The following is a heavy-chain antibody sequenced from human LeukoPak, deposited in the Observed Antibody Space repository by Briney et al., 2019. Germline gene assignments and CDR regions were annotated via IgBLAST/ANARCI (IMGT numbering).Heavy chain of an antibody. CDR2: FDPEDGET. D-gene: IGHD3-9*01. J-gene: IGHJ6*03. V-gene: IGHV1-24*01. CDR3: ATSQDLTGSPNYYYYYMDV. CDR1: GYTLTELS. Sequence: ASVTVSCKVSGYTLTELSMHWVRQAPGKGLEWMGGFDPEDGETIYAQKFQGRVTMTEDTSTDTAYMELSSLRSEDTAVYYCATSQDLTGSPNYYYYYMDVWGKGTTVTVSS.